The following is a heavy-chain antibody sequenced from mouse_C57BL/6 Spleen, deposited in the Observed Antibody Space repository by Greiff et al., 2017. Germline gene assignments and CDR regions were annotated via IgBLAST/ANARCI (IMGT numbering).Heavy chain of an antibody. CDR3: ARRYYGSSLYFDY. CDR2: IYPGSGNT. Sequence: VQLQQSGPELVKPGASVKISCKASGYSFTSYYIHWVKQRPGQGLEWIGWIYPGSGNTKYNEKFKGKATLTADTSSSTAYMQLSSLTSEDSAVYYCARRYYGSSLYFDYWGQGTTLTVSS. D-gene: IGHD1-1*01. CDR1: GYSFTSYY. J-gene: IGHJ2*01. V-gene: IGHV1-66*01.